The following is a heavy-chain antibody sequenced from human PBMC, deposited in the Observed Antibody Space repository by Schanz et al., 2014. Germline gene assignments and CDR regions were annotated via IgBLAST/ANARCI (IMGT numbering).Heavy chain of an antibody. D-gene: IGHD2-2*01. Sequence: DVQLLESGGGLVQPGGSLRLSCAASGFTFSTYAMSWVRQAPGKGLEWVSAISGSGGSTYYADSVKGRFTISRDNSKNTLYLHMSTLRSEDTAVYYCAKDSTHIDIVLVPTAIDYWGQGTLVTVSS. V-gene: IGHV3-23*01. J-gene: IGHJ4*02. CDR3: AKDSTHIDIVLVPTAIDY. CDR2: ISGSGGST. CDR1: GFTFSTYA.